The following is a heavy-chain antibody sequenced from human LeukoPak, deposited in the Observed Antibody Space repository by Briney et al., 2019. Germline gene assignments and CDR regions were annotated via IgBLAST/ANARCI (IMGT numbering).Heavy chain of an antibody. Sequence: PGGSLRLSCAGSGFTFSSYAMSWVRQAPGKGLEWVSAISGSGGSTYYADSVKGRFTISRDNSKNTLYLQMNSLRAEDTAVYYCAKVEQQWPVPSYYFDYWGQGTLVTVSS. J-gene: IGHJ4*02. V-gene: IGHV3-23*01. CDR1: GFTFSSYA. CDR3: AKVEQQWPVPSYYFDY. CDR2: ISGSGGST. D-gene: IGHD6-19*01.